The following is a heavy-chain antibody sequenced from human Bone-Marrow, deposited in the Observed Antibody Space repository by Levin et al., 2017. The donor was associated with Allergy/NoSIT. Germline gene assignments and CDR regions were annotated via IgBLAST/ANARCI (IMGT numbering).Heavy chain of an antibody. Sequence: SVKVSCKASGGTFSSYAISWVRQAPGQGLEWMGGIIPIFGTANYAQKFQGRVTITADKSTSTAYMELSSLRSEVTAVYYCARHPYTERTFDYWGQGTLVTVSS. V-gene: IGHV1-69*06. CDR1: GGTFSSYA. J-gene: IGHJ4*02. D-gene: IGHD2-2*02. CDR3: ARHPYTERTFDY. CDR2: IIPIFGTA.